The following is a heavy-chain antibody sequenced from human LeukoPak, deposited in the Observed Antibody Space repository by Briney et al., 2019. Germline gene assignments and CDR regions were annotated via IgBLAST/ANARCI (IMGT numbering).Heavy chain of an antibody. J-gene: IGHJ5*02. CDR1: GYTFTSYD. CDR2: MNPNSGNT. V-gene: IGHV1-8*01. D-gene: IGHD2-2*01. CDR3: AVTLGYCSSTSCSLDP. Sequence: ASVKVSCKASGYTFTSYDINWVRQAPGQGLEWMGWMNPNSGNTGYAQKFQGRVTMTRNTSISTAYMELSSLRSEDTAVYYCAVTLGYCSSTSCSLDPWGQGTLVTVSS.